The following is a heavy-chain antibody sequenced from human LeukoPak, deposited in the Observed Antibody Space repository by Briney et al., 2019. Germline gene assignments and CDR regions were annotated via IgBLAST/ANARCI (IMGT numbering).Heavy chain of an antibody. D-gene: IGHD3-9*01. V-gene: IGHV4-34*01. J-gene: IGHJ4*02. CDR2: INHSGST. CDR3: HVYDILTGYYLAYYFDY. Sequence: SETLSLTCAVYGGSFSGYYWSWIRQPPGKGLEWIGEINHSGSTNYNPSLKSRVTISVDTSKNQFSLKLSSVTAADTAVYYCHVYDILTGYYLAYYFDYWGQGTLVTVSS. CDR1: GGSFSGYY.